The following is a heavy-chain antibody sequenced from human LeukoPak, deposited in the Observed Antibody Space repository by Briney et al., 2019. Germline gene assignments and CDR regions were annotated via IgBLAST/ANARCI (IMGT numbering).Heavy chain of an antibody. CDR1: GFTFSSYA. V-gene: IGHV3-30*04. Sequence: GGSLRLSCAASGFTFSSYAMHWVRQAPGKGLEWLAVISYDGSNKYYADSVQGRFTISRDNSKNTLYLQRNSLRAEDTAVYYCARDGAYNGFDYWGQGTLVTVSS. D-gene: IGHD1-1*01. CDR3: ARDGAYNGFDY. CDR2: ISYDGSNK. J-gene: IGHJ4*02.